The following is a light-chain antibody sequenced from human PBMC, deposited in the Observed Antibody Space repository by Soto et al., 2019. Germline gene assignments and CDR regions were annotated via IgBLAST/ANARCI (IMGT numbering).Light chain of an antibody. CDR3: QQYNTHSRWA. CDR2: KAS. V-gene: IGKV1-5*03. Sequence: DIQMTQSPSTLSASVGDRVTITCRASQSLGGALAWYQQKPGKAPKLLIYKASTLLSGVPSRFGGSGSGTEFTLTISSLQPDDFATYYCQQYNTHSRWAFGQGTKVDIK. CDR1: QSLGGA. J-gene: IGKJ1*01.